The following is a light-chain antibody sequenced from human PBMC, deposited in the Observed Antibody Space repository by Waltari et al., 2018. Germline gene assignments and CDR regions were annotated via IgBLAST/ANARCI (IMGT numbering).Light chain of an antibody. Sequence: QSGLTQPPSVSGAPGQRVTISCPGSSSNLGAGYDVPWYQLLPGTAPKLLIYGNSNRPSGVPDRFSGSKSGTSASLAITGLQAEDEAGYYCQSYDSSLSGSVFGGGTKLTVL. V-gene: IGLV1-40*01. CDR2: GNS. CDR1: SSNLGAGYD. CDR3: QSYDSSLSGSV. J-gene: IGLJ2*01.